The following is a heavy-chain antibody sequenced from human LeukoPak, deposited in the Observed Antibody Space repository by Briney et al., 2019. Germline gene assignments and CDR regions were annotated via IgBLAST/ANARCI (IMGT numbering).Heavy chain of an antibody. J-gene: IGHJ4*02. CDR3: AKTKKDSSREY. V-gene: IGHV3-23*01. Sequence: GGSLRLSCAASGFTFSSYAMSWVRQAPGKGLEWVSAISGSGGSTYYADSVKGRFTISRDNSKNTLYLQMNSLRAEDPAVYYCAKTKKDSSREYWGQGTLVTVSS. D-gene: IGHD6-13*01. CDR1: GFTFSSYA. CDR2: ISGSGGST.